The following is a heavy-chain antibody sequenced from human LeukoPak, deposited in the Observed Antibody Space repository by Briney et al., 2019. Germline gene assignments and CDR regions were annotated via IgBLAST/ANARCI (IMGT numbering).Heavy chain of an antibody. CDR1: GYTFSSYG. V-gene: IGHV1-18*01. J-gene: IGHJ3*02. D-gene: IGHD6-19*01. Sequence: ASVKVSCKASGYTFSSYGICWVRQAPGQGLEWMGWISAYNNNTNYAQKLQGRVTVTKDTSTSTAYMELRSLRSDDTAVYYCARAYVAGIAVAGTEAFDIWGQGTMVTVSS. CDR2: ISAYNNNT. CDR3: ARAYVAGIAVAGTEAFDI.